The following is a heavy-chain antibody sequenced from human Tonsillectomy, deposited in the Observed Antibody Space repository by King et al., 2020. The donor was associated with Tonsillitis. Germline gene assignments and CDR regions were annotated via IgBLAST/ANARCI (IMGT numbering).Heavy chain of an antibody. CDR1: GFIVSSNY. V-gene: IGHV3-66*01. CDR2: MYSGGTT. Sequence: VQLVESGGGLVQPGGSLRLSCAASGFIVSSNYMTWVRQAPGKGLEWVSVMYSGGTTDYADSVKGRFTISRDNSKSTLYLQMNTLRVEDSGVYYCAGAASPYPGMDVWGQGTTVTVSS. D-gene: IGHD6-25*01. J-gene: IGHJ6*02. CDR3: AGAASPYPGMDV.